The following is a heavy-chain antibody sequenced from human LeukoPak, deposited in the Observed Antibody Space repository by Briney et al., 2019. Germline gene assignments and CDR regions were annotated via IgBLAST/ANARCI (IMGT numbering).Heavy chain of an antibody. Sequence: SETLSLTCTVSGGSISSYYWSWIRQPPGKGLGWIGYIYYSGSTNYNPSLKSRVTISVDTSKNQFSLKLSSVTAADTAVYYCARQGLRYFDWSSAFDYWGQGTLVTVSS. CDR1: GGSISSYY. CDR2: IYYSGST. D-gene: IGHD3-9*01. J-gene: IGHJ4*02. V-gene: IGHV4-59*08. CDR3: ARQGLRYFDWSSAFDY.